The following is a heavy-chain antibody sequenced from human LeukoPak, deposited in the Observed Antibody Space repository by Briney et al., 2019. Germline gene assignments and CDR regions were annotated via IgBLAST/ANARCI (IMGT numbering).Heavy chain of an antibody. CDR2: ISGSGGST. Sequence: PGGSLRLSCAASGFTFSSYAMSWVRQAPGKGLEWVSAISGSGGSTYYADSVKGRFTISRDNSENTLYLQMNSLRAEDTAVYYCARRGDTAMVTIDYWGQGTLVTVSS. J-gene: IGHJ4*02. CDR1: GFTFSSYA. V-gene: IGHV3-23*01. CDR3: ARRGDTAMVTIDY. D-gene: IGHD5-18*01.